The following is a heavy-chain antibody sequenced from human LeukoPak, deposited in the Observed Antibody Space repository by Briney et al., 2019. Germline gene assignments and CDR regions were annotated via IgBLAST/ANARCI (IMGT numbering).Heavy chain of an antibody. Sequence: ASVKVSCKASGYTFTSYGISWVRQAPGQGLEWMGWISAYNGNTNYAQKLRGRVTMTTDTSTSTAYMELRSLRSDDTAVYYCASKNDYVSAFDIWGQGTMVTVSS. CDR2: ISAYNGNT. CDR1: GYTFTSYG. J-gene: IGHJ3*02. CDR3: ASKNDYVSAFDI. V-gene: IGHV1-18*01. D-gene: IGHD4-17*01.